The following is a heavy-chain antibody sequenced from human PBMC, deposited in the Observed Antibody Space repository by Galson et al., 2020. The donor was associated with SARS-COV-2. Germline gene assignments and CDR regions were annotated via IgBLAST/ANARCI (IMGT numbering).Heavy chain of an antibody. CDR1: GGSISGFY. Sequence: SQTLSLTCTVSGGSISGFYYCWIRQPPGKGLEWIGCMDYSGSTNFNPSLKSRVAISVDTSMNQFSLKLSSVTAADTAVYYCARQLEQLSYGMDVWGQGTTVTVSS. J-gene: IGHJ6*02. CDR3: ARQLEQLSYGMDV. V-gene: IGHV4-59*08. CDR2: MDYSGST. D-gene: IGHD6-6*01.